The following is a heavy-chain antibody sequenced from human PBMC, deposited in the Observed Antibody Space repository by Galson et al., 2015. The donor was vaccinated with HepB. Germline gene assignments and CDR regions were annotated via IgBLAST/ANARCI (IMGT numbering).Heavy chain of an antibody. J-gene: IGHJ5*02. V-gene: IGHV1-46*02. CDR3: ARDRIPFLDSPLYKELDP. CDR2: INPNTGVT. Sequence: SVKVSCKASGYTFNTYHLHWVRQAPGQGLEWMGLINPNTGVTTYARHFRGRVTVTRDTSTSTVDMELSSLRPEDTAVYYCARDRIPFLDSPLYKELDPWGQGTLVTVSS. CDR1: GYTFNTYH. D-gene: IGHD3/OR15-3a*01.